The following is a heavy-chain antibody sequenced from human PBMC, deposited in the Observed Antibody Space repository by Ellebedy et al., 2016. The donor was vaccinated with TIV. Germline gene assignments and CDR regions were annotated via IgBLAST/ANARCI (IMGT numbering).Heavy chain of an antibody. CDR2: IKQDGSEQ. Sequence: PGGSLRLSCAASGFTFSSDWMSWVRQAPGKGLEWVANIKQDGSEQYYLDSVKGRFTISRDNAKNSLYLQMNSLRAEDTAVYYCAGIADVRFDPWGQGTLVSVSS. CDR3: AGIADVRFDP. CDR1: GFTFSSDW. J-gene: IGHJ5*02. V-gene: IGHV3-7*01. D-gene: IGHD3-10*02.